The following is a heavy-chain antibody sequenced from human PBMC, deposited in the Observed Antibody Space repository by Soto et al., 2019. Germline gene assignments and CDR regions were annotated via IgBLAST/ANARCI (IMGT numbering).Heavy chain of an antibody. Sequence: SVKVYCKASGLTFTSSAVQWVRQARGQRLEWIGWIVVGSGSTNYAQKFQERVTITRDMSTSTAYLELSSLRSDDTAVYYCAADPYYFDSSDYYSILYWGPAIFVTLSS. CDR3: AADPYYFDSSDYYSILY. J-gene: IGHJ4*02. CDR2: IVVGSGST. D-gene: IGHD3-22*01. CDR1: GLTFTSSA. V-gene: IGHV1-58*01.